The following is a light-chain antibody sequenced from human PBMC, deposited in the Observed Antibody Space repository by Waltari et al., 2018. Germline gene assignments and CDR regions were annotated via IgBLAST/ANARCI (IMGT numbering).Light chain of an antibody. J-gene: IGKJ4*01. V-gene: IGKV1-5*03. CDR2: KAS. CDR3: QQYKTYPMT. Sequence: QMTQSPSTLSASVGDRVTITCRASQSVSSWLAWYQQKPGKAPKFLIYKASNLESGVTSRFSGSGSGTEFTLTISSLQPDDSATYYCQQYKTYPMTFGGGTKVEI. CDR1: QSVSSW.